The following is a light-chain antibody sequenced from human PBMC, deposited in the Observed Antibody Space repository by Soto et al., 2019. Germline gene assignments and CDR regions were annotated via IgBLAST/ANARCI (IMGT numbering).Light chain of an antibody. Sequence: EIVMTQSASTLSGSPGERATLSCGASQSVSSNVAWYQQIPGQTPRLLIYGASTRATGIPVRFSGSGSGTEFNLTISSLQSEDFAVYYCHQYDDGPYTFGQGTKVDIK. V-gene: IGKV3-15*01. CDR3: HQYDDGPYT. CDR1: QSVSSN. CDR2: GAS. J-gene: IGKJ2*01.